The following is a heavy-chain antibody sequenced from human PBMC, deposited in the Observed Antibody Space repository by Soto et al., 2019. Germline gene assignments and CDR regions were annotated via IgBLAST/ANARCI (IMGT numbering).Heavy chain of an antibody. Sequence: VYSSETLSLTCTVSGGSISSYYWSWIRQPPGKGLEWIGYIYYSGSTNYNPSLKSRVTISVDTSKNQFSLKLSSVTAADTAVYYCARHGWGFGELLYGWVWFDPWGQGTLVTVSS. V-gene: IGHV4-59*08. CDR2: IYYSGST. J-gene: IGHJ5*02. CDR3: ARHGWGFGELLYGWVWFDP. D-gene: IGHD3-10*01. CDR1: GGSISSYY.